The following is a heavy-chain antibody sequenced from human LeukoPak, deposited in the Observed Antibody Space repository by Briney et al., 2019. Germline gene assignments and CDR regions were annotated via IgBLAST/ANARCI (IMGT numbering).Heavy chain of an antibody. CDR3: ARYLEVATGPDY. V-gene: IGHV3-74*01. CDR2: INTDGSST. CDR1: GFTFSGYW. J-gene: IGHJ4*02. Sequence: GRSLRLSCAASGFTFSGYWMHWVREAPGTGLVWGSRINTDGSSTNYADSVRGRFTISRDNTKNTVYLQMNRLRAEDTAVYYCARYLEVATGPDYWGQGTRVTVSS. D-gene: IGHD5-12*01.